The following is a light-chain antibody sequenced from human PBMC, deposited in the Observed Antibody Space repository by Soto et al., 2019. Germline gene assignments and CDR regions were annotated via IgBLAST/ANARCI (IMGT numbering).Light chain of an antibody. V-gene: IGKV1-5*03. CDR3: QQDYRYPWT. CDR1: QSVDTC. J-gene: IGKJ1*01. CDR2: QAS. Sequence: DMQMTQSPSTLSASVGDRVTITCRASQSVDTCLAWYQQKPGKAPHLLIYQASSFEAGVPSRFSGSGSVTQFNFTISSLQPDDFSTFYCQQDYRYPWTFDQGTNVEIK.